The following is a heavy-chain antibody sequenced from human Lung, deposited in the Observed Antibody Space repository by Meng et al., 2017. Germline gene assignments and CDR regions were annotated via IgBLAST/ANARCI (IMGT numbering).Heavy chain of an antibody. CDR2: ISSDGNNK. V-gene: IGHV3-30*01. Sequence: GELGGRWGGVVKLGRSLRVSCAASGFSLGSSTMHWVRQVPGKGLEWVALISSDGNNKQYADSVTGRFTISRDNSKNTVYLEMNSLRVEDTAVFYCATAGHSRGWYLGPLDYWGQGSLVTVSS. D-gene: IGHD6-19*01. CDR1: GFSLGSST. J-gene: IGHJ4*02. CDR3: ATAGHSRGWYLGPLDY.